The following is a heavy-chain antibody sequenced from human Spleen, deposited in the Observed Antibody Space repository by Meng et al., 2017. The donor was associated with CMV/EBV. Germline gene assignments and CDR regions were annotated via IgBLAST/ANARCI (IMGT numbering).Heavy chain of an antibody. CDR2: IFPIFGTA. V-gene: IGHV1-69*05. D-gene: IGHD1-7*01. Sequence: AVKVSCKSSGGTFSSYAISWVRQAPGQGLEWMGGIFPIFGTANYAQKFQGRVTITTDESTSTAYMEMSSLRSEDTAVYYCAGGLEIRGWFDPWGQGTLVTVSS. J-gene: IGHJ5*02. CDR1: GGTFSSYA. CDR3: AGGLEIRGWFDP.